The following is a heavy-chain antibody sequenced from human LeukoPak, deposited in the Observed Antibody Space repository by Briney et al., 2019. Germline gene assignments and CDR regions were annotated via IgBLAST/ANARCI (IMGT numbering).Heavy chain of an antibody. CDR3: ARLSGESTIYDY. V-gene: IGHV3-21*01. J-gene: IGHJ4*02. CDR1: GFTFSSYS. CDR2: ISSSSSYI. D-gene: IGHD5/OR15-5a*01. Sequence: GGSLRLSCAASGFTFSSYSMNWVRQAPGKGLEWVSSISSSSSYIYYADSVKGRFTISRDNAKNSLYLQMNSPRAEDTAVYYCARLSGESTIYDYWGQGTLVTVSS.